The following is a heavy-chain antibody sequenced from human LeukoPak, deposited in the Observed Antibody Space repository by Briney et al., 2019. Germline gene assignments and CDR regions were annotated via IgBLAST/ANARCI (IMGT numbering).Heavy chain of an antibody. CDR1: GYTFTSYD. CDR3: ARGLEERTKDYYYYYMDV. CDR2: MYPNSGNT. J-gene: IGHJ6*03. D-gene: IGHD1-1*01. V-gene: IGHV1-8*03. Sequence: ASVKVSCKASGYTFTSYDINLVRQATGQGLEWMGWMYPNSGNTGYAQKSQGRVTITRNTSISTAYMELSSLRSEDTAVYYCARGLEERTKDYYYYYMDVWGKGTTVTVSS.